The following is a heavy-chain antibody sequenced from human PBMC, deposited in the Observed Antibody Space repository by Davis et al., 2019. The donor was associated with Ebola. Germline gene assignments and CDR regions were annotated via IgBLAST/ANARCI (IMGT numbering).Heavy chain of an antibody. Sequence: AASVKVSCKASGGTFSSYAISWVRQAPGQGLEWMGGIIPIFGTANYAQKFQGRVTITADKSTSTAYMELSSLRSEDTAVYYCATPYSSSSGYYYYYYGMDVWGQGTTVTVSS. CDR1: GGTFSSYA. D-gene: IGHD6-6*01. CDR3: ATPYSSSSGYYYYYYGMDV. J-gene: IGHJ6*02. V-gene: IGHV1-69*06. CDR2: IIPIFGTA.